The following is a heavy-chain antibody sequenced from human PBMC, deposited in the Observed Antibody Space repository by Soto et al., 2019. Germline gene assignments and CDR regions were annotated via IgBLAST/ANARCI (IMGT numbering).Heavy chain of an antibody. CDR3: ARRERGDYYFDY. CDR2: IHFTGST. J-gene: IGHJ4*02. Sequence: QLQLQESGPGLVKPSETLSLTCTVSGGSVSSSIYYWGWIRQPPGKGLEWIGRIHFTGSTYSNPSLKRRVTISADTSKNPFSLRLSSVTAADTAVYFCARRERGDYYFDYWGQGTLLIVSS. V-gene: IGHV4-39*01. CDR1: GGSVSSSIYY.